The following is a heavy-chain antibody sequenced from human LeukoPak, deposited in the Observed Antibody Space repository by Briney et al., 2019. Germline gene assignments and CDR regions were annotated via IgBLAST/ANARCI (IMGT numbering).Heavy chain of an antibody. CDR3: ATDRDNSDWQKRFDS. D-gene: IGHD2-21*02. CDR2: INQGASEI. Sequence: GGSLRLSCAASGFTFSTYWMNWYRQAPGKGLEWVGNINQGASEINYVDSVRGRFTISRDNAKNSLHLQMNSLRAEDTAVYYCATDRDNSDWQKRFDSWGQGTLVTVAS. CDR1: GFTFSTYW. V-gene: IGHV3-7*01. J-gene: IGHJ4*02.